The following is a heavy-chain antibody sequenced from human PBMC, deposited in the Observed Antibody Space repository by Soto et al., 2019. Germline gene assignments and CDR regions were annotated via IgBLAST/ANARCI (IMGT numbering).Heavy chain of an antibody. V-gene: IGHV4-38-2*02. J-gene: IGHJ1*01. CDR2: IYHSGST. CDR1: GYSISSGYY. Sequence: SETLSVTCAVSGYSISSGYYWGWIRQPPGKGLEWIGSIYHSGSTYYNPSLKSRVTISVDTSKNQFSLKLSSVTAADTAVYYCARDGLSWLRLAPTFDERGQRNLVTVSS. CDR3: ARDGLSWLRLAPTFDE. D-gene: IGHD5-12*01.